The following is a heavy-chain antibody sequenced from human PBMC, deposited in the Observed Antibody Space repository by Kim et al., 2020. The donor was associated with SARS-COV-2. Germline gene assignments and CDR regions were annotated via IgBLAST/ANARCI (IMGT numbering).Heavy chain of an antibody. CDR3: TRISGWDDYYYYYGMDV. J-gene: IGHJ6*02. CDR2: IRSKAYGGTT. Sequence: GGSLRLSCTASGFTFGDYAMSWFRQAPGKGLEWVGFIRSKAYGGTTEYAASVKGRFTISRDDSKSIAYLQMNSLKTEDTAVYYCTRISGWDDYYYYYGMDVWGQGTTVTVSS. V-gene: IGHV3-49*03. CDR1: GFTFGDYA. D-gene: IGHD6-19*01.